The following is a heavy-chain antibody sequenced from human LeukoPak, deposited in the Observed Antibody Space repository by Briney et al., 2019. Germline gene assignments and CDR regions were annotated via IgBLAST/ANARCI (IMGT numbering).Heavy chain of an antibody. CDR3: ASGPGYSSSWYFDY. CDR1: GFTFSDYY. CDR2: ISSSGSTI. V-gene: IGHV3-11*04. Sequence: GGSLRLSCVASGFTFSDYYMSWIRQAPGKGLEWVSYISSSGSTIYYADSVKGRFTISRDNAKNSLYLQMNSLRAEDTAVYYCASGPGYSSSWYFDYWGQGTLVTVSS. D-gene: IGHD6-13*01. J-gene: IGHJ4*02.